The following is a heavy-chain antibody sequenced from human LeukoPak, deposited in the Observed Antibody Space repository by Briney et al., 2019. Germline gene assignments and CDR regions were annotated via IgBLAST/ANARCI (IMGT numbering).Heavy chain of an antibody. J-gene: IGHJ4*02. CDR2: ISYDGNDK. Sequence: GGSLRLSCAASGFTFSSYWMHWVRQAPGKGLEWVAVISYDGNDKHYADSVKGRFTISRDNSKNTPYLQMNSLRVEDTAVYYCAKDQYDYVRGEFDYWGQGTLVTVSS. CDR3: AKDQYDYVRGEFDY. D-gene: IGHD3-16*01. V-gene: IGHV3-30*18. CDR1: GFTFSSYW.